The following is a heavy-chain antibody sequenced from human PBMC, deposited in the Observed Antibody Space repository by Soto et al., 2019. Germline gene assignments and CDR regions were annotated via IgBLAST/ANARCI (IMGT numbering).Heavy chain of an antibody. Sequence: QVQLQESGPGLVKPSETLSLTCTVSGGSLSTYYWSWIRQPPGKGLEWIGYIYYSGSTNYNPSLKSRVTISVDQSQNQFSLKLSSVTAADTAVYYCARGSGYSYGANWYFDLWGRGTLVTVSS. D-gene: IGHD5-18*01. CDR2: IYYSGST. CDR1: GGSLSTYY. CDR3: ARGSGYSYGANWYFDL. J-gene: IGHJ2*01. V-gene: IGHV4-59*08.